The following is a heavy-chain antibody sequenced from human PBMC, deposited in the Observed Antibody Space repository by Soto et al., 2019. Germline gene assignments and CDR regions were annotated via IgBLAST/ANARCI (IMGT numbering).Heavy chain of an antibody. V-gene: IGHV1-69*01. CDR3: ARDGGSHSGGIDY. Sequence: QVQLVQSGAEVKKPGSSVKVYCKASGGTFSSYSIDWVRQAPGQGLEWMGEIIPIFGTSNYSQKFQGRVTITADESTSTAYMELSSLRSEGTAVYYCARDGGSHSGGIDYWGQGTLVTVSS. D-gene: IGHD1-26*01. CDR1: GGTFSSYS. J-gene: IGHJ4*02. CDR2: IIPIFGTS.